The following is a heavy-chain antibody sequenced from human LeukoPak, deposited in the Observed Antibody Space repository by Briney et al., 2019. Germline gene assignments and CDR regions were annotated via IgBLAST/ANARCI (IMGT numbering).Heavy chain of an antibody. CDR2: ISYDGSRT. J-gene: IGHJ4*02. V-gene: IGHV3-30*18. Sequence: GGSLRLSCEASGFTFSSYGMHWVRQAPGTGLEWVAGISYDGSRTYYEDSVRGRFTISRDNSKNTLYLQMNSLRAEDTAVYYCAKDVLGLYYFDYWGQGTLVTVSS. CDR1: GFTFSSYG. CDR3: AKDVLGLYYFDY. D-gene: IGHD4/OR15-4a*01.